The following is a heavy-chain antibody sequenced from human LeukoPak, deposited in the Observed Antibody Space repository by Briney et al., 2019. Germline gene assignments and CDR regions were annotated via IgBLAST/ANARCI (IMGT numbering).Heavy chain of an antibody. V-gene: IGHV4-4*07. Sequence: PSETLSLTCTVSGGSISSYYWSWIRQPAGKGLEWIGRIYTSGSTNYNPSLKSRVTMSVDTSKNQFSLKLSSVTAADTAVYYCARVASGYSSSWAYYYYYGMDVWGQGTTVTVSS. CDR1: GGSISSYY. CDR3: ARVASGYSSSWAYYYYYGMDV. J-gene: IGHJ6*02. CDR2: IYTSGST. D-gene: IGHD6-13*01.